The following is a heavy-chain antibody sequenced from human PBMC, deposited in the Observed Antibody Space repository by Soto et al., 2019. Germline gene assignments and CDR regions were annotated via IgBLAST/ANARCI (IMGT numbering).Heavy chain of an antibody. CDR1: GGSISSYY. J-gene: IGHJ6*02. CDR2: IYYSGST. Sequence: QVQLQESGPGLVKPSETLSLTCTVSGGSISSYYWSWIRQPPGKGLEWIGYIYYSGSTNYNPSLTRRVPNSLDTSKNQFPLKRGSVTAADTAVYYCASEGAGRGSDYYAMDVWGQGTTVTVSS. CDR3: ASEGAGRGSDYYAMDV. D-gene: IGHD3-10*01. V-gene: IGHV4-59*01.